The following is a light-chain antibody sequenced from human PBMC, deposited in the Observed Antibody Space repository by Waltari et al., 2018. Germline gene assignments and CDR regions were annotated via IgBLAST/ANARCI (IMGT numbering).Light chain of an antibody. CDR2: DVS. CDR3: CSYAGSSTVV. J-gene: IGLJ2*01. Sequence: QSALTQPASVSGSPGQSITISCTGTSSDVGGYNYVSWYQQHPGKAPKLMIYDVSKRPSGVSNRFSGSKCGNTASLTISGLQAEDEADYYCCSYAGSSTVVFGGGTKLTVL. V-gene: IGLV2-23*02. CDR1: SSDVGGYNY.